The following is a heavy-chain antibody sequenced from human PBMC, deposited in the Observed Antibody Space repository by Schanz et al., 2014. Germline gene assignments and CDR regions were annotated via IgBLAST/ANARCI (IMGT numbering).Heavy chain of an antibody. Sequence: EVQLVESGGGLVQPGGSLRLSCAASGFTFSTSTMHWVRQAPGKGLEWVSALSEGGGGTHYADSVRGRFTISRDNAKNTLYLQMNSLSAEDAAVYCCARAALWCGDNGFDPWGQGTLVTVSS. V-gene: IGHV3-23*04. CDR3: ARAALWCGDNGFDP. CDR1: GFTFSTST. J-gene: IGHJ5*02. D-gene: IGHD3-10*01. CDR2: LSEGGGGT.